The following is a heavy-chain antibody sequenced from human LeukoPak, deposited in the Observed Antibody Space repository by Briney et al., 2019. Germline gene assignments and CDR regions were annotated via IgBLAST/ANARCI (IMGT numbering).Heavy chain of an antibody. CDR3: ARRAQYYDFWSGFHAFDI. D-gene: IGHD3-3*01. CDR2: INHSGST. CDR1: GGSFSGYY. J-gene: IGHJ3*02. Sequence: PSETLSLTCAAYGGSFSGYYWSWIRQPPGKGLEWIGEINHSGSTNYNPSLKSRVTISVDTSKNQFSLKLSSVTAADTAVYYCARRAQYYDFWSGFHAFDIWGQGTMVTVSS. V-gene: IGHV4-34*01.